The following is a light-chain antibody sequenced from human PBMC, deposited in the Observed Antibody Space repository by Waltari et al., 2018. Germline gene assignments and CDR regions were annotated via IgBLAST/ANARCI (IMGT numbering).Light chain of an antibody. CDR3: NSLDSSGNHWV. V-gene: IGLV3-19*01. J-gene: IGLJ3*02. CDR2: GKN. Sequence: SSELTQDPAVSVALGQTVRITCQGDSLRSYYASWYQQKPGQAPVLVIYGKNNRPSVIPNRFSGSSSGNRASLNITGAQAEDEADYYCNSLDSSGNHWVFGGGTKLTVL. CDR1: SLRSYY.